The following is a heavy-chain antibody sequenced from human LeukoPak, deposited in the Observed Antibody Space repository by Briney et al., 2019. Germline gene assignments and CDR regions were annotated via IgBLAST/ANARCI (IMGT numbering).Heavy chain of an antibody. CDR3: ARDDGTWNYGPPTYFDY. Sequence: GGSLRLSCAASGFTFSRYAMNWVRQAPGKGLEWVSSISSSSSYIYYADSVKGRFTISRDNAKNSLYLQMNSLRAEDTAVYYCARDDGTWNYGPPTYFDYWGQGTLVTVSS. D-gene: IGHD1-7*01. CDR2: ISSSSSYI. CDR1: GFTFSRYA. J-gene: IGHJ4*02. V-gene: IGHV3-21*01.